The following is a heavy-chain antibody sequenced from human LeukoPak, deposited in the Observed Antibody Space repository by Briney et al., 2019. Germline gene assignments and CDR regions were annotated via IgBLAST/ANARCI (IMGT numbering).Heavy chain of an antibody. Sequence: SETLSPTCTVSGGSISSYYWSWIRQPPGKGLEWIGHIYYSGSTNYNPSLKSRVTISVDTSKNQFSLKLSSVTAADTAVYYCAGGPYSGSYYVDYWGQGTLVTVSS. D-gene: IGHD1-26*01. CDR2: IYYSGST. V-gene: IGHV4-59*01. CDR1: GGSISSYY. J-gene: IGHJ4*02. CDR3: AGGPYSGSYYVDY.